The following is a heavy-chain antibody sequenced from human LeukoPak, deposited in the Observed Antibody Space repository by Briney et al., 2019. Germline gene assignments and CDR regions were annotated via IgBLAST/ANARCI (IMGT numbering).Heavy chain of an antibody. V-gene: IGHV4-34*01. J-gene: IGHJ4*02. CDR3: ARGILVTVYAAFDY. Sequence: SETLSLTCGVYGGSFSGYYWTWIRQSPGMGLEWIGEIIHSGSTNYNPSLMSRVTISVDTSKNQFSLELSSVTAADTAVYYCARGILVTVYAAFDYWGQGTLVTVSS. D-gene: IGHD2-8*01. CDR2: IIHSGST. CDR1: GGSFSGYY.